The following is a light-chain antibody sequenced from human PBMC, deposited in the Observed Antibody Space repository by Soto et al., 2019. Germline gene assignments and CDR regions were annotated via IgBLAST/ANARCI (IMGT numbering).Light chain of an antibody. CDR1: QSLSSS. Sequence: EIVMTQSPATLSVSPGEGATLSCRASQSLSSSLAWYQQKPGQAPRLLIYGASTRATGIPARFSGSGSGTEFTLPISSLQSEDFAVYYCQQYKNWPPITFGQGTRLEIK. CDR3: QQYKNWPPIT. CDR2: GAS. V-gene: IGKV3-15*01. J-gene: IGKJ5*01.